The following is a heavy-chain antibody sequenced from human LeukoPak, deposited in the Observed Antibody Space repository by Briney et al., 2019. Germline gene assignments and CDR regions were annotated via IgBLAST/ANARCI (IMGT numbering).Heavy chain of an antibody. Sequence: GGSLRLSCAASGFTFGIYSMTWVRQAPGKGLEWVSSISSSSSYIYYAGSLKGRSTISRDNAENSLYLQMNSLRAEDTAVYYCARIAAAGTEDYGMDVWGTGTTVTVSS. D-gene: IGHD6-13*01. V-gene: IGHV3-21*01. J-gene: IGHJ6*04. CDR1: GFTFGIYS. CDR3: ARIAAAGTEDYGMDV. CDR2: ISSSSSYI.